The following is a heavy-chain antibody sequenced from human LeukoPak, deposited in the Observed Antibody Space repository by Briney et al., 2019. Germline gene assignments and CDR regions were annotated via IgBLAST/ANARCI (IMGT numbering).Heavy chain of an antibody. CDR3: ARTYYHDSSGYYDAFDI. J-gene: IGHJ3*02. Sequence: PGGSLRLSCAASGFTFSSYSMNWVRQAPGKGLEWVSSISSSSSYIYYADSVKGRFTISRDNAKNSLYLQMNSLRAEDTAVYYCARTYYHDSSGYYDAFDIWGQGTMVTVSS. CDR2: ISSSSSYI. CDR1: GFTFSSYS. V-gene: IGHV3-21*01. D-gene: IGHD3-22*01.